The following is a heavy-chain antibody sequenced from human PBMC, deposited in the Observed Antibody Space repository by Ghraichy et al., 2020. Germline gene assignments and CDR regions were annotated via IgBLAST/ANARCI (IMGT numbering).Heavy chain of an antibody. CDR3: ARDTSAGFGDAFDL. J-gene: IGHJ3*01. CDR1: GFTFDDHG. Sequence: GGSLRLSCATSGFTFDDHGMSWVRQAPGKGLERVSGINWSGDYKGYADSVKGRFTISRDNAKNSLFLQMNSLRAEDSALYYCARDTSAGFGDAFDLWGQGTMVIVSS. CDR2: INWSGDYK. D-gene: IGHD2-15*01. V-gene: IGHV3-20*04.